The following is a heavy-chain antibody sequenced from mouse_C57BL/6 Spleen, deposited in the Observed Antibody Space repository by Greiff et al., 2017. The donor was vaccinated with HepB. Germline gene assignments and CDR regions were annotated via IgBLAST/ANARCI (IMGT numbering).Heavy chain of an antibody. Sequence: QVQLQQPGAELVKPGASVKLSCKASGYTFTSYWMHWVKQRPGQGLEWIGMIHPNSGSTNYNEKFKSKATLTVDKSSSTAYMQLSSLTAEDSAVYYCARWLLRGGLDYWGQGTTLTVSS. CDR1: GYTFTSYW. CDR3: ARWLLRGGLDY. J-gene: IGHJ2*01. D-gene: IGHD2-3*01. V-gene: IGHV1-64*01. CDR2: IHPNSGST.